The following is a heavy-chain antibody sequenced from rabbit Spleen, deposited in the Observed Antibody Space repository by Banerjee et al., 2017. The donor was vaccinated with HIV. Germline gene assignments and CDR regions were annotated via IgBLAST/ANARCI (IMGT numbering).Heavy chain of an antibody. D-gene: IGHD1-1*01. CDR3: ARDRSTASTAYFSDCLDL. CDR1: GFSFSGYW. J-gene: IGHJ5*01. V-gene: IGHV1S40*01. Sequence: QSLEESGGDLVKPGGSLTLTCTASGFSFSGYWMSWVRQAPGKGLEWIGTIYTGSSGSTYYASWAKGRFTISKTSSTTVTLQMTSLTAADTATYFCARDRSTASTAYFSDCLDLWGPGTLVTVS. CDR2: IYTGSSGST.